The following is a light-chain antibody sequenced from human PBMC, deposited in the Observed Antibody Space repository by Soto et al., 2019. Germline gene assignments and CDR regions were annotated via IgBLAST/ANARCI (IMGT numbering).Light chain of an antibody. CDR1: QSISSY. CDR3: QQSYSTPRT. V-gene: IGKV1-39*01. Sequence: DIQMTQSPSSLSAFVGDRVTITCRASQSISSYLNWYQQKPGKAPKLLIYAASSLQSGVPSRFSGSGSGTDFTLTISRLQPEDFATYYYQQSYSTPRTFGQGTKVEIK. CDR2: AAS. J-gene: IGKJ1*01.